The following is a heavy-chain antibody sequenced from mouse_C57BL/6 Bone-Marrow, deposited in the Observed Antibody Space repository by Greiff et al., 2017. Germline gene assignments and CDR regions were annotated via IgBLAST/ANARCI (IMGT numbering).Heavy chain of an antibody. D-gene: IGHD1-1*01. J-gene: IGHJ2*01. CDR2: IYPGSGNT. Sequence: QVQLQQSGAELVRPGASVKLSCKASGYTFTDYYINWVKQRPGQGLEWIARIYPGSGNTYYNEKFKGKATLTAEKSSSTAYMQLSSLTSEDSAVYFCADYYGSDDYWGQGTTLTVSS. CDR3: ADYYGSDDY. V-gene: IGHV1-76*01. CDR1: GYTFTDYY.